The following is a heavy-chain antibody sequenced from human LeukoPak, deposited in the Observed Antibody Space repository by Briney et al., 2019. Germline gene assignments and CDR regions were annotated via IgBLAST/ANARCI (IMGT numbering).Heavy chain of an antibody. J-gene: IGHJ4*02. D-gene: IGHD6-13*01. Sequence: ASVKVSCKASGYTFTDYYMHWVQQAPGKGLEWMGRVDPEDGETIYAEKLQGRVTITADTSTDTAYMELSSLRSEDTAVYYCATSIAAAGPFDYWGQGTLVTVSS. CDR3: ATSIAAAGPFDY. CDR2: VDPEDGET. V-gene: IGHV1-69-2*01. CDR1: GYTFTDYY.